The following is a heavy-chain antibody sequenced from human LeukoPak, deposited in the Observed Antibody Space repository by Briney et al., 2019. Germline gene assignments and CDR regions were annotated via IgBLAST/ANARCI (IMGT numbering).Heavy chain of an antibody. CDR2: ISGSGGAS. CDR3: ARGGVDYYGSGTYYLMYYFDY. V-gene: IGHV3-23*01. J-gene: IGHJ4*02. D-gene: IGHD3-10*01. CDR1: GFTFSTYG. Sequence: GGPLRLSCAASGFTFSTYGMSWVRQAPGKGLEWVSGISGSGGASYYADSVKGRFTISRDYSHNTLYLQMSSLRAEDTAVYFCARGGVDYYGSGTYYLMYYFDYWGQGALVTVSS.